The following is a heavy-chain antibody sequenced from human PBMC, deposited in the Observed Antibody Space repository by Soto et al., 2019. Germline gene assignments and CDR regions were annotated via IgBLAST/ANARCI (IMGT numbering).Heavy chain of an antibody. J-gene: IGHJ3*02. CDR2: IYYSGST. Sequence: SETLSLTCTVSGGSISSGGYYWSWIRQHPGKGLEWIGYIYYSGSTYYNPSLKSRVTISVDTSKNQFSLKLSSVTAADTAVYYCASSSPLGGNDAFDIWRQGTMVTVSS. V-gene: IGHV4-31*03. D-gene: IGHD2-15*01. CDR1: GGSISSGGYY. CDR3: ASSSPLGGNDAFDI.